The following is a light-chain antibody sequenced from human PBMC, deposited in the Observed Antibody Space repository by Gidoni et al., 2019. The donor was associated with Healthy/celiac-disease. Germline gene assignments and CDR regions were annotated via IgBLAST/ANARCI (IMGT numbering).Light chain of an antibody. CDR2: DAS. CDR1: QSVSSY. CDR3: QQRSNLPWT. V-gene: IGKV3-11*01. Sequence: EIVLTQSPATLSLSPGERATLSCRASQSVSSYLAWYQQKPGQAPRLLIYDASNRATGIPARFSGSGSGTDFTLTISSLEPEDFAVYYCQQRSNLPWTFXXXTKVEIK. J-gene: IGKJ1*01.